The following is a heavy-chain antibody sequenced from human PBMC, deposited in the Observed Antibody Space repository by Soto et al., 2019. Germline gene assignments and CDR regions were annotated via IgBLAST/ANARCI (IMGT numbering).Heavy chain of an antibody. CDR3: ARDKVTSGTMVYAIGAFDI. Sequence: QVQLQESGPGLVKPSQTLSLTCTVSGGSISSGGYYWSWIRQHPGKGLEWIGYIYYSGSTYYNPSLKSRVTISVDTSKNQFSLKLSSVTAADTAVYYCARDKVTSGTMVYAIGAFDIWGQGTMVTVSS. CDR2: IYYSGST. CDR1: GGSISSGGYY. D-gene: IGHD2-8*01. V-gene: IGHV4-31*03. J-gene: IGHJ3*02.